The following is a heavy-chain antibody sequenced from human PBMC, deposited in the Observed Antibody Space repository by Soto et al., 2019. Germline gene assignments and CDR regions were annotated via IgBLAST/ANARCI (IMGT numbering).Heavy chain of an antibody. CDR1: GFSFSAYS. V-gene: IGHV3-30-3*01. CDR2: ISSDGSKT. Sequence: QVHLVESGGGVVQAGRSLRLSCAASGFSFSAYSMHWVRQAPGKGLEWVAVISSDGSKTYYAGSLKGRFTVSRDNSKNILYLQMNSLRAEDTAVYYCARAGQQVAGFDYWGQGTEVTVSS. CDR3: ARAGQQVAGFDY. D-gene: IGHD6-13*01. J-gene: IGHJ4*02.